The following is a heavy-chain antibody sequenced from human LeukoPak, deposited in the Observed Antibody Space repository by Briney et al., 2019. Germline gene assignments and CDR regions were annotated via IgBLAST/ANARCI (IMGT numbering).Heavy chain of an antibody. CDR2: ISSSGSTI. Sequence: GGSLRLSCAASGFIFRSYEMNWVRQAPGKGLEGVSYISSSGSTIYYADSVKGRFTLSRDNAKNSLYLQMNSLRAEDTAVYYCAELGITMIGGVWGKGTTVTISS. V-gene: IGHV3-48*03. CDR3: AELGITMIGGV. D-gene: IGHD3-10*02. J-gene: IGHJ6*04. CDR1: GFIFRSYE.